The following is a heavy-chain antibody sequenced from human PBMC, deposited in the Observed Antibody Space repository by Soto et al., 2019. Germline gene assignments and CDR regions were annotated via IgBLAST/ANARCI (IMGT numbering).Heavy chain of an antibody. D-gene: IGHD2-21*01. Sequence: LSLTCTVSGGSISSYYWSWIRQPPGKGLEWIGYIYYSGSTNYNPSLKSRVTISVDTSKNQFSLKLSSVTAADTAVYYCARGSGGDSSFDYWGQGTLVTVSS. CDR3: ARGSGGDSSFDY. J-gene: IGHJ4*02. CDR2: IYYSGST. CDR1: GGSISSYY. V-gene: IGHV4-59*01.